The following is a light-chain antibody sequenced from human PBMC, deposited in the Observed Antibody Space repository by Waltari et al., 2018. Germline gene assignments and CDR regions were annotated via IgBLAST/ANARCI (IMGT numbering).Light chain of an antibody. Sequence: EMTQSPSSLSASVGARVTITCRARQYISTNLNWYQHKPGKAPKVLIYDASTLQSGVPSRFSGSGSGTDFTLTIKNLQLEDSATYYCHQSHFPTWTFGQGTKVEIK. J-gene: IGKJ1*01. CDR2: DAS. V-gene: IGKV1-39*01. CDR1: QYISTN. CDR3: HQSHFPTWT.